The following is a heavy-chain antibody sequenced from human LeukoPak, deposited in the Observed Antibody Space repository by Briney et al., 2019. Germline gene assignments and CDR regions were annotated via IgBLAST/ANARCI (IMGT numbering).Heavy chain of an antibody. D-gene: IGHD3-10*02. CDR3: AELGITLIGGV. J-gene: IGHJ6*04. Sequence: GGSLRLSCAASGFTFSNYAMSWVRQAPGKGLEWVSYISSSGSTIYYADSVKGRFTISRDNAKNSLYLQMNSLRAEDTAVYYCAELGITLIGGVWGKGTTVTISS. CDR1: GFTFSNYA. CDR2: ISSSGSTI. V-gene: IGHV3-48*03.